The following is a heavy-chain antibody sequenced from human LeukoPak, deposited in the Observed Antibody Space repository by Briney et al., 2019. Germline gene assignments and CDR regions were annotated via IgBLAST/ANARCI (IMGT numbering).Heavy chain of an antibody. Sequence: GGSLRLSCAASGFTFSSYGMNWVRQAPGKGLEWLSYISSSSSTIYYADSVKGRFTISRDNAKNSLYLQMNSLRAEDTAVYYCARSTTSGGFDPWGQGTLVTVSS. CDR1: GFTFSSYG. D-gene: IGHD2-2*01. J-gene: IGHJ5*02. CDR2: ISSSSSTI. CDR3: ARSTTSGGFDP. V-gene: IGHV3-48*01.